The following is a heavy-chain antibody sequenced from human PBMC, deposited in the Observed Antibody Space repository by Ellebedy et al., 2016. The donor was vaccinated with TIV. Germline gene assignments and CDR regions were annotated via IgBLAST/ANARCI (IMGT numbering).Heavy chain of an antibody. CDR3: GGLDC. CDR2: ISHDGSNK. V-gene: IGHV3-30-3*01. CDR1: GFTSSNYP. J-gene: IGHJ4*02. Sequence: PGGSLRLSCAASGFTSSNYPMHWVRQAPGKGLEWVAVISHDGSNKNYADSVKGRFSISRDNSRNTVYLQMDNLRAEGTAVYYCGGLDCWGQGTLVTVSS.